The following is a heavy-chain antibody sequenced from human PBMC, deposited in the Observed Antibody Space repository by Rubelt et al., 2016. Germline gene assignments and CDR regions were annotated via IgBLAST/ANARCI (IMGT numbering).Heavy chain of an antibody. D-gene: IGHD2-8*01. CDR1: GFTFSSYG. CDR2: ISYDGSNK. Sequence: EAGGGVVQPGRSLRLSCAASGFTFSSYGMHWVRQAPGKGLEWVAVISYDGSNKYYADSVKGRFTISRDNSKNTLYLQMNSLRAEDTAVYYCARDIVLMVYAPDAFDIWGQGTMVTVSS. V-gene: IGHV3-30*03. J-gene: IGHJ3*02. CDR3: ARDIVLMVYAPDAFDI.